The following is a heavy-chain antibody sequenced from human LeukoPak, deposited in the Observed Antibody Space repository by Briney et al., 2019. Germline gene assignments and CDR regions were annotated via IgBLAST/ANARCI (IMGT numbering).Heavy chain of an antibody. Sequence: ASVKVSCKASGYTFASYGISWVRQAPGQGLEWMGWISAYNGNTSYAQKLQGRVTMTTDTSTSTAYMELRSLRSDDTAVYYCARDLEWELRPGTFNYWGQGTLVTVSS. J-gene: IGHJ4*02. CDR3: ARDLEWELRPGTFNY. CDR1: GYTFASYG. CDR2: ISAYNGNT. V-gene: IGHV1-18*01. D-gene: IGHD1-26*01.